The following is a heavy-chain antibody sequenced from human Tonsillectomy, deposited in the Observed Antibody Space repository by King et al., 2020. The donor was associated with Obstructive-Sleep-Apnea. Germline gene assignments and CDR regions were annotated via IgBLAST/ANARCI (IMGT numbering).Heavy chain of an antibody. J-gene: IGHJ5*02. V-gene: IGHV1-2*02. CDR2: INPNSGGT. Sequence: VQLVQSGAEVKKPGASVKVSRKASGYTFTGYYMHWVRQAPGQGLEWMGWINPNSGGTNYAQKFQGRVTMTRDTSISTAYMELSRLRSDDTAVYYCARAPAYSSSSVKKNWFDPWGQGTLVTVSS. CDR1: GYTFTGYY. D-gene: IGHD6-13*01. CDR3: ARAPAYSSSSVKKNWFDP.